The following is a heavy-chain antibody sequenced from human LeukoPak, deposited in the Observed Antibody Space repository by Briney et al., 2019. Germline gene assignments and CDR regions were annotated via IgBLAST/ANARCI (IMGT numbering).Heavy chain of an antibody. D-gene: IGHD2-15*01. V-gene: IGHV6-1*01. CDR3: ARADCSGGSCHFDF. CDR2: TYYRSKWYN. Sequence: SQTLSLTCAISGDSVTSNNAARNWIRQSPSRGLEWLGRTYYRSKWYNGYAVFMKSRITINPDTSKNQFSPQLNSVTPEDTAVYYCARADCSGGSCHFDFWGQGTLVTVSS. CDR1: GDSVTSNNAA. J-gene: IGHJ4*02.